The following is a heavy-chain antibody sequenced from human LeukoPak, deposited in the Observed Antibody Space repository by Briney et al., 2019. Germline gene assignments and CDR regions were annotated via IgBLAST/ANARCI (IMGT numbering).Heavy chain of an antibody. CDR3: TRERGQGRYDY. Sequence: GASVKVSCKPSGYTLTSYAIHWVRQAPGHRREWMGWISVCNGNTKYSQKLQARVTITRHTTARTAYMELSSLRSEHTAVYYCTRERGQGRYDYWGQGTLVTVSS. J-gene: IGHJ4*02. CDR1: GYTLTSYA. V-gene: IGHV1-3*01. CDR2: ISVCNGNT.